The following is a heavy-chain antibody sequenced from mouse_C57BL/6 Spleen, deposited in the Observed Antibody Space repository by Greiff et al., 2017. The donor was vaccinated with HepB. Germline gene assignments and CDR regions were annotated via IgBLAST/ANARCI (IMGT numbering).Heavy chain of an antibody. Sequence: VKVVESGAELVRPGASVTLSCKASGYTFTDYEMHWVKQTPVHGLEWIGAIDPETGGTAYNQKFKGKAILTADKSSSTAYMELRSLTSEDSAVYYCTRYSSGYLYYYAMDYWGQGTSVTVSS. V-gene: IGHV1-15*01. J-gene: IGHJ4*01. CDR2: IDPETGGT. CDR3: TRYSSGYLYYYAMDY. CDR1: GYTFTDYE. D-gene: IGHD3-2*02.